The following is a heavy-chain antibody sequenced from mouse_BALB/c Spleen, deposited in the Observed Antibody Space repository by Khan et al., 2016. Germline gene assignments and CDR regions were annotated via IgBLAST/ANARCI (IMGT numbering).Heavy chain of an antibody. V-gene: IGHV1-26*01. CDR1: GYSFTGYY. J-gene: IGHJ4*01. Sequence: IQLVQSGPDLVKPGASVKISCKASGYSFTGYYIYWVKQSHGKSLEWIGRVNPNNGGTSYHQKFKGKAVLTIDTSSTTAYMELRSLTSEDSAVYYCLRDAMDYWGQGTSVTVSS. CDR3: LRDAMDY. D-gene: IGHD1-1*01. CDR2: VNPNNGGT.